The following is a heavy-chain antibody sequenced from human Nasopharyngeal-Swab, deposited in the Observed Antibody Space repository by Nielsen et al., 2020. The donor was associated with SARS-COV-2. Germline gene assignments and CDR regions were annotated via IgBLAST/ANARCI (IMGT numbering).Heavy chain of an antibody. Sequence: GESLKISCEASGFTFSTYAMGWVRQAPGEGLEWVSTITGSGYSTYYTDSVKGRFTISRDNSKNTLWLQMNSLRDEDTAVYYCARGLLGFPYYYGMDVWGQGTTVTVSS. CDR1: GFTFSTYA. J-gene: IGHJ6*02. CDR2: ITGSGYST. V-gene: IGHV3-23*01. D-gene: IGHD3-22*01. CDR3: ARGLLGFPYYYGMDV.